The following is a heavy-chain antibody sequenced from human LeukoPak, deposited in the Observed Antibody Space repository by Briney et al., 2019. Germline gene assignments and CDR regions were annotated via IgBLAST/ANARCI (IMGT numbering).Heavy chain of an antibody. CDR2: IGGRDGST. Sequence: GKSLRLSCAASGFTFSSYGMSWVRQAPGKGLEWVSAIGGRDGSTYYADSVKGRFTISRDNSKNTLYVQMNSLRAEDTAVYYCAKGHYYGSGSLDYWGQGTLVTVSS. V-gene: IGHV3-23*01. D-gene: IGHD3-10*01. CDR3: AKGHYYGSGSLDY. CDR1: GFTFSSYG. J-gene: IGHJ4*02.